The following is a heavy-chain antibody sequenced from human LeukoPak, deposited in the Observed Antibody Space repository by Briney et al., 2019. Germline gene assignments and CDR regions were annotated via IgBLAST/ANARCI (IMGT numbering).Heavy chain of an antibody. Sequence: PGGSLRLSCAASGFTFSSYAMSWVRQAPGKGLEWVSAISGSGGSTYYADSVKGRFTISRDNAKNSLYLQMNSLGAEDTAVYYCARRGVLDYWGQGTLVTVSS. CDR3: ARRGVLDY. D-gene: IGHD3-10*01. J-gene: IGHJ4*02. CDR2: ISGSGGST. V-gene: IGHV3-23*01. CDR1: GFTFSSYA.